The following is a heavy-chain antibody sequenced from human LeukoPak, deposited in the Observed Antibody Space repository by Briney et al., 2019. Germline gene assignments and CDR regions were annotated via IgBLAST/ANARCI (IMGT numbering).Heavy chain of an antibody. Sequence: GGSLRLSCAASGFTFSSYGMHWVRQAPGKGLEWVALIRYDGSNKYYADSVKGRFTISRDSSKNTLFLEMNSLRVEDTAVYYCAKRHTTGWYLFDYWGQGTLVTVSS. CDR2: IRYDGSNK. D-gene: IGHD6-19*01. V-gene: IGHV3-30*02. CDR1: GFTFSSYG. J-gene: IGHJ4*02. CDR3: AKRHTTGWYLFDY.